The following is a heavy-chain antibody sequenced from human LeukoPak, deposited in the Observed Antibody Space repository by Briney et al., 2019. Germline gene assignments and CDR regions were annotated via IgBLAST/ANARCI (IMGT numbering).Heavy chain of an antibody. Sequence: ASVKVSCKVSGYTLTELSMHWVRQAPGKGLEWMGGFDPEDGETIYAQKFQGRVTMTEDTSTDTAYMELSSLRSEDTAVYYCATLQQGDGYKGGLDPWGQGTLVTVSS. D-gene: IGHD5-24*01. CDR2: FDPEDGET. CDR3: ATLQQGDGYKGGLDP. V-gene: IGHV1-24*01. CDR1: GYTLTELS. J-gene: IGHJ5*02.